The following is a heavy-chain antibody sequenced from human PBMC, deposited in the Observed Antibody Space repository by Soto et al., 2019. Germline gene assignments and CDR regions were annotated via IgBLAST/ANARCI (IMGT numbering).Heavy chain of an antibody. CDR1: GFTFSSYA. D-gene: IGHD6-19*01. CDR2: ISYDGSNK. J-gene: IGHJ4*02. Sequence: QVQLVESGGGVVQPGRSLRLSCAASGFTFSSYAMHWVRQAPGKGLEWVAVISYDGSNKYYADSVKGRLTISRDNSKNTLYLQMNSLRAEDTAVYYCARDQKAWQWLVRGGDYWGQGTLVTVSS. V-gene: IGHV3-30-3*01. CDR3: ARDQKAWQWLVRGGDY.